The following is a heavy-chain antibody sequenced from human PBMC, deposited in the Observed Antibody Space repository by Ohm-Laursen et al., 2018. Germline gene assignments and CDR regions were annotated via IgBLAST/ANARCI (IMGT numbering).Heavy chain of an antibody. J-gene: IGHJ4*02. CDR2: FDPEDGET. V-gene: IGHV1-24*01. D-gene: IGHD3-10*01. CDR1: GYTLTELS. CDR3: ATVLLWFGPDRRFDY. Sequence: ASVKVSCKVSGYTLTELSMHWVRQAPGKGLEWMGGFDPEDGETIYAQKFQGGVTMTEDTSTDTAYMELSSLRSEDTAVYYCATVLLWFGPDRRFDYWGQGTLVTVSS.